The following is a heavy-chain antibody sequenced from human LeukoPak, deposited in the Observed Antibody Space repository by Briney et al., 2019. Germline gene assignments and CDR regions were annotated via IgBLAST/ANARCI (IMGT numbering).Heavy chain of an antibody. CDR2: INSDGSST. Sequence: GGSLRLSCAASGFTFSSYAMSWVRQAPGKGLVWVSRINSDGSSTSYADSVKGRFTISRDNAKNTLNLQMNSLRAEDAAVYYCAKADSSGWTRNYGMDVWGQGTTVTVSS. V-gene: IGHV3-74*01. CDR1: GFTFSSYA. CDR3: AKADSSGWTRNYGMDV. J-gene: IGHJ6*02. D-gene: IGHD6-19*01.